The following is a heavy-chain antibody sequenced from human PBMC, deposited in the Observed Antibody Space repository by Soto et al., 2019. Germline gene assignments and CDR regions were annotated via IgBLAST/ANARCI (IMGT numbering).Heavy chain of an antibody. Sequence: QVQLVQSGAEVKKPGASVKVSCKASGYTFTSYDINWVRQATGQGLEWMGWMNPNSGNTGYAQKFQGRVTITADESTSTAYMELSSLRSEDTAVYYCARGGYGDYHRLGYWGQGTLVTVSS. V-gene: IGHV1-8*01. D-gene: IGHD4-17*01. CDR2: MNPNSGNT. CDR1: GYTFTSYD. CDR3: ARGGYGDYHRLGY. J-gene: IGHJ4*02.